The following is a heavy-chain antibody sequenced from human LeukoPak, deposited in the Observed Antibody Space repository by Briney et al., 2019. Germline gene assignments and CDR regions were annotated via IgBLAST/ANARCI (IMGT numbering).Heavy chain of an antibody. CDR3: AKSSYYDSSGYYREYYFDY. CDR1: RFTFSYYA. V-gene: IGHV3-23*01. Sequence: PGGSLRLSCAASRFTFSYYAMSWVRQAPGKGLEWVSGISGSGGSTYYADSVKGRFTISRDNSKNTLYLQMNRLRAEDTAVYYCAKSSYYDSSGYYREYYFDYWGPGTLVTVSS. D-gene: IGHD3-22*01. CDR2: ISGSGGST. J-gene: IGHJ4*02.